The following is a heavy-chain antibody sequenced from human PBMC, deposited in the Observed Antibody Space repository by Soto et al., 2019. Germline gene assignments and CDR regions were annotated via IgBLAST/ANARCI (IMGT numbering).Heavy chain of an antibody. CDR3: ARGRTASSKGPLLV. Sequence: QIQLVQSGAEVKKPGASVKVSCKASGYNFFDSGVTWVRQAPGQGLEWMGWVSPKSGNTDYARKVKGRVTMTRDISTSPAYMELTGLISDDTGGYFCARGRTASSKGPLLVGAQGTRVSVSS. J-gene: IGHJ1*01. CDR1: GYNFFDSG. V-gene: IGHV1-18*01. CDR2: VSPKSGNT. D-gene: IGHD1-1*01.